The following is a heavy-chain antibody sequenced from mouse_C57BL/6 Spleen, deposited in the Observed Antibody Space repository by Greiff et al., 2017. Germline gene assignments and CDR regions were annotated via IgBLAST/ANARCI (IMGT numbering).Heavy chain of an antibody. CDR3: ARVDDYDGGFAY. Sequence: QVQLKQSGAELARPGASVKMSCKASGYTFTSYTMHWVKQRPGQGLEWIGYINPSSGNTKYNQKFKDKATLTADKSSSTAYMHLSSLTSEDSAVYYCARVDDYDGGFAYWGQGTLVTVSA. J-gene: IGHJ3*01. CDR2: INPSSGNT. CDR1: GYTFTSYT. V-gene: IGHV1-4*01. D-gene: IGHD2-4*01.